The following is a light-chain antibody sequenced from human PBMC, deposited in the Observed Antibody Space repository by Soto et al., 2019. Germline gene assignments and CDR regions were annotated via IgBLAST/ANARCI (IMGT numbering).Light chain of an antibody. J-gene: IGKJ1*01. V-gene: IGKV1-33*01. CDR1: QDISNY. CDR3: QQHDSLPWT. Sequence: DIQMTQSPSSLSASVGDRVTITCQASQDISNYLNWYQQKLGKAPKLLIYDASNLETGVPSRFSGSGSGTDFTFTISSLQPEDNATYYCQQHDSLPWTFGQGTKVDIK. CDR2: DAS.